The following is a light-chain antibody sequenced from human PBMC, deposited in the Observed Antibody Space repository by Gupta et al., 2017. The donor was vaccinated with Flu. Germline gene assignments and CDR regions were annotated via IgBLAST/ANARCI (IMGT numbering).Light chain of an antibody. J-gene: IGLJ3*02. V-gene: IGLV2-14*03. CDR3: TSGSSSNIIL. CDR1: SGDVGGDKY. CDR2: DVS. Sequence: SITISCTGTSGDVGGDKYVSWYQHHTGKGLKLLIYDVSNRSAGVANSFSGSKSGYTASLTISGLKVEDAADYYGTSGSSSNIILFGGGTTLTVL.